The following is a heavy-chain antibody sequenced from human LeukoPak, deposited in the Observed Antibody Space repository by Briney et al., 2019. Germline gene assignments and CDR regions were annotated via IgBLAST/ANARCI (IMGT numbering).Heavy chain of an antibody. Sequence: SETLSLTCTVSGGSTSSYYWSWIRQPPGKGLEWVGYIYYSGSTNYSPSLKSRVTISVDTSKNQFSLKLSSVTAADTAVYYCARDVSTTRPDWYFDLWGRGTLVTVSS. V-gene: IGHV4-59*01. J-gene: IGHJ2*01. CDR2: IYYSGST. D-gene: IGHD1-1*01. CDR1: GGSTSSYY. CDR3: ARDVSTTRPDWYFDL.